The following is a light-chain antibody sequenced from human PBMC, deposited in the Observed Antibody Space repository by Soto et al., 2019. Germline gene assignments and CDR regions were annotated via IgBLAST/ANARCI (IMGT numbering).Light chain of an antibody. J-gene: IGKJ2*01. CDR2: SAS. CDR1: QSVGSS. CDR3: QYFGSSPYS. V-gene: IGKV3-20*01. Sequence: EIVLTQSPATLSLSPGERATLSCRASQSVGSSLAWYQQKPGQAPRLLIYSASSRATGIPDRFGGSGSGTDFTLTINTLEPEDFAVYYCQYFGSSPYSFGQGTNLEIK.